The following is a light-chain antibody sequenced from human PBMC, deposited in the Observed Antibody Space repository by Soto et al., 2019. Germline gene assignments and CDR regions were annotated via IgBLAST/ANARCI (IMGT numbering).Light chain of an antibody. J-gene: IGLJ1*01. CDR1: SSDVGGYNY. CDR3: SSYTISSTLEV. V-gene: IGLV2-14*01. Sequence: QSALTQPASVSGSPGQSITISCTGTSSDVGGYNYVSWYQQHPGEAPKVMIYDVSNRPSGVSNRFSGSKSGNTASLTISGLQAEDEADYYCSSYTISSTLEVFGTGTKLTVL. CDR2: DVS.